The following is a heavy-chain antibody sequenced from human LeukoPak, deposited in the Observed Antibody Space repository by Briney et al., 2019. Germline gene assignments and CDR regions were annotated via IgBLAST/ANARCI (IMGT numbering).Heavy chain of an antibody. CDR1: GGSISSYY. CDR2: IYYSGST. J-gene: IGHJ4*02. CDR3: VGDSSGYYTHDY. Sequence: PSETLSLTCTVSGGSISSYYWSWIRQPPGKGLEWIGYIYYSGSTHYNPSLKSRVTISVDTSKNQFSLKLSSVTAADTAVYYCVGDSSGYYTHDYWGQGTLVTVSS. D-gene: IGHD3-22*01. V-gene: IGHV4-59*04.